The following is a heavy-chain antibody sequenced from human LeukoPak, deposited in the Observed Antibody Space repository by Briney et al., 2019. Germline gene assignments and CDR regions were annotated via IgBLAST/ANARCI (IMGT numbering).Heavy chain of an antibody. J-gene: IGHJ4*02. D-gene: IGHD3-10*01. CDR1: GYTFTSYG. CDR3: ARAGGSRYYGSGNFDY. CDR2: ISAYNGNT. Sequence: EASVKVSCKASGYTFTSYGIGWVRHAPGQGLEWVGWISAYNGNTNYAQKLQGRVTMTTDTSTSTAYMGLRSLRSDDTAVYYCARAGGSRYYGSGNFDYWGQGTLVTVSS. V-gene: IGHV1-18*01.